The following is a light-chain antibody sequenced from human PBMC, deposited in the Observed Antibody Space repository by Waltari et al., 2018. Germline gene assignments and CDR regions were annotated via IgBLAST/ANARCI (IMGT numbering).Light chain of an antibody. J-gene: IGKJ1*01. CDR3: QQYYSTCQ. CDR1: QSVLHSSNNKNY. CDR2: WAS. Sequence: DIVMTQSPDSLAVSLGERATTNCKSGQSVLHSSNNKNYLAWYQQKPGQPPKLLIYWASTRESGVPDRFSGSRSGTDFTLTISSLQAEDVAVYYCQQYYSTCQFGQGTKVEIK. V-gene: IGKV4-1*01.